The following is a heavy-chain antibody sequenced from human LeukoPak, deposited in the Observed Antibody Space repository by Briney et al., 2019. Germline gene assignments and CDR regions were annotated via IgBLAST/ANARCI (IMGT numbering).Heavy chain of an antibody. CDR3: ARVGDYVFDY. D-gene: IGHD4-17*01. Sequence: GESLKISCKGSGYTFTSYWIGWVRPMPGRGLEWMGIIYPGDSDTRYSPSFQGQVTISADKPISTAYLQCGSLKASDTAMYYCARVGDYVFDYWGQGTLVTVSS. CDR1: GYTFTSYW. V-gene: IGHV5-51*04. CDR2: IYPGDSDT. J-gene: IGHJ4*02.